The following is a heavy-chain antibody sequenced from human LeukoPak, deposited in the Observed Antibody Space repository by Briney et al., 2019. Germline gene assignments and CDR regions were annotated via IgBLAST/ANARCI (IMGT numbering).Heavy chain of an antibody. J-gene: IGHJ3*02. Sequence: GASVKVSCKASVGTFSGYAICCVREAPGQGLGWVGGIFAIFVTANTAQKFQGRVTIIADESTSTAYMELSSLRSEDTAVYYCAGSLRGYSYGYGDIWGQGTMVTVSS. CDR1: VGTFSGYA. V-gene: IGHV1-69*13. CDR2: IFAIFVTA. D-gene: IGHD5-18*01. CDR3: AGSLRGYSYGYGDI.